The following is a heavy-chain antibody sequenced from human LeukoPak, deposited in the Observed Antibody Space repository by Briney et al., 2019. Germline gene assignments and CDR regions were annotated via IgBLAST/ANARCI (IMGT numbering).Heavy chain of an antibody. CDR3: ATDRAGWQPNF. J-gene: IGHJ4*02. V-gene: IGHV3-30*02. CDR2: IRSDGSNK. CDR1: GFTVSSIY. D-gene: IGHD6-19*01. Sequence: GGSLRLSCAASGFTVSSIYMSWVRQAPGKGLDWVTFIRSDGSNKYYADSVKGRFTVSRDNSKNTMYLQMDSLRPEDTAVYYCATDRAGWQPNFWGQGTLVTVSS.